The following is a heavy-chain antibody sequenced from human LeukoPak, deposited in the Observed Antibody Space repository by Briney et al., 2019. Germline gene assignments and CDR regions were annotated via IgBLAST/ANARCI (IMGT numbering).Heavy chain of an antibody. D-gene: IGHD2-21*01. CDR2: VSSSSRYI. CDR3: ARVKTYCGGGGYCYDGNEFDY. J-gene: IGHJ4*02. Sequence: GGSLRLSCAASGFTFSYFNVNWVRLAPGKGLEWVSSVSSSSRYIYYADSVKGRFTISRDNAKNSLFLQMNSLRAEDTAVYYCARVKTYCGGGGYCYDGNEFDYWGRGTLVTVSS. V-gene: IGHV3-21*04. CDR1: GFTFSYFN.